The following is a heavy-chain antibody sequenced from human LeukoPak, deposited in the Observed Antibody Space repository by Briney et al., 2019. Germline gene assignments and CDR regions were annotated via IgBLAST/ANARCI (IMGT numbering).Heavy chain of an antibody. CDR1: GFTFSSYA. CDR3: AKDFYDSSGYPPYFDY. Sequence: PGGSLRLSCAASGFTFSSYAMSWVRQAPGKGLEWGSAISGSGGSTYYADSVKGRFTISRDNSKNTLYLQMNSLRAEDTAVYYCAKDFYDSSGYPPYFDYWGQGTLVTVSS. D-gene: IGHD3-22*01. CDR2: ISGSGGST. J-gene: IGHJ4*02. V-gene: IGHV3-23*01.